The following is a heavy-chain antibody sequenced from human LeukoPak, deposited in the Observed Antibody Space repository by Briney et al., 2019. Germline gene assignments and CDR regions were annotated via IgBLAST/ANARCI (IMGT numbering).Heavy chain of an antibody. D-gene: IGHD2-2*03. CDR3: ASGYCGSISCYASVY. CDR2: ISSSGSTI. V-gene: IGHV3-11*04. Sequence: GGSLRLSCAASGFSFSDYYMTWIRQAPGKGLEWVSYISSSGSTIYYADSVKGRFTISRDNAKNSLYLQVNSLRAEDTAVYYCASGYCGSISCYASVYWGQGTLVTVSS. J-gene: IGHJ4*02. CDR1: GFSFSDYY.